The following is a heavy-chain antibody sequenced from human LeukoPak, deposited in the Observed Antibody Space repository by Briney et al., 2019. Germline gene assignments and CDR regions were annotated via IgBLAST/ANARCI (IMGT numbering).Heavy chain of an antibody. Sequence: ASVKVSCKASGYTFTGYYIHWVRQAPGQGLEWTGWINPDSGGTIYVQKFQGRVTMTRDSPISTVYMELSRLSSDDTAVYYCARGPNWGLDYWGQGTLVTVSS. V-gene: IGHV1-2*02. D-gene: IGHD7-27*01. CDR1: GYTFTGYY. CDR2: INPDSGGT. CDR3: ARGPNWGLDY. J-gene: IGHJ4*02.